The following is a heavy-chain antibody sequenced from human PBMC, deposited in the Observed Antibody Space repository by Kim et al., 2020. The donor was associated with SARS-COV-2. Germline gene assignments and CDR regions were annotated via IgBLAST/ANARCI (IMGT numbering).Heavy chain of an antibody. CDR3: ARVSLGSSSWYYFDY. Sequence: DSLKGRFTITRDNAKNTLYLQMNSLRADDTAVYYCARVSLGSSSWYYFDYWGQGTLVTVSS. V-gene: IGHV3-11*05. D-gene: IGHD6-13*01. J-gene: IGHJ4*02.